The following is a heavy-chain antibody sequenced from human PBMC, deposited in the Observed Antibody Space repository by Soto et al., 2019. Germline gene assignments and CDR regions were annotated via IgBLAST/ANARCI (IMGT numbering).Heavy chain of an antibody. CDR2: MSRDGGVT. CDR1: GFTFSNYG. Sequence: EVQLLESGGGLVQPGGSLRLSCAVSGFTFSNYGMTWVRQAPGKGLEWVSGMSRDGGVTDYTDSVKGRFTISRDISKNTLYLQMNSLRAEDTAVYYCAKIDKFNPQSSGWANRFDYWGQGTLVTVSS. J-gene: IGHJ4*02. CDR3: AKIDKFNPQSSGWANRFDY. V-gene: IGHV3-23*01. D-gene: IGHD6-19*01.